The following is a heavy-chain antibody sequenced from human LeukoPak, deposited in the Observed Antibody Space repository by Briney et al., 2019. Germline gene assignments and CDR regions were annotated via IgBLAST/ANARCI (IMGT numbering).Heavy chain of an antibody. J-gene: IGHJ4*02. CDR3: ARDHPKWLAD. Sequence: GSSVKVSCKASGGTFISYAISWVRQAPGQGLEWMGGIIPIFGTANYAQKFRGRVTITADESTSTAYMELSSLRSEDTAVYYCARDHPKWLADWGQGTLVTVSS. V-gene: IGHV1-69*01. CDR1: GGTFISYA. D-gene: IGHD6-19*01. CDR2: IIPIFGTA.